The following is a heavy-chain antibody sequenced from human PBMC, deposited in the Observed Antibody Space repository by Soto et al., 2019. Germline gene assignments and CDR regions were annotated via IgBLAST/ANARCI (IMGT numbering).Heavy chain of an antibody. CDR1: GGTFSSYA. J-gene: IGHJ4*02. CDR3: ARAMVRGVIITGGVY. V-gene: IGHV1-69*01. CDR2: IIPIFGTA. Sequence: SVKVSCKASGGTFSSYAISWVRQAPVQGLEWMGGIIPIFGTANYAQKFQGRVTITADESTSTAYMELSSLRSEDTAVYYCARAMVRGVIITGGVYWGQGTLVTVSS. D-gene: IGHD3-10*01.